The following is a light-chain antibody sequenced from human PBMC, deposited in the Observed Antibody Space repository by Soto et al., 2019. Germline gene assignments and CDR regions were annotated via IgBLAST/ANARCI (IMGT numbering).Light chain of an antibody. V-gene: IGKV4-1*01. CDR3: QHYYSTPPYT. CDR1: QSVLYSSNNKNY. J-gene: IGKJ2*01. CDR2: WAS. Sequence: DIVMTQSPDSLAVSLGERATINCKSSQSVLYSSNNKNYLAWYQQKPGQPPKLLIYWASTRESGVPDRFSGSGSGTDFTLTIGSLQAEDVAVYYCQHYYSTPPYTFGQGTKLQIK.